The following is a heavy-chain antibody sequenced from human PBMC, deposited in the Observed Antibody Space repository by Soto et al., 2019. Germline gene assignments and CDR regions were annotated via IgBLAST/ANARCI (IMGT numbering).Heavy chain of an antibody. V-gene: IGHV3-30-3*01. CDR1: GFTFSSYA. CDR3: ARDFGYCSGGSCYTPYFDY. CDR2: ISYDGSNK. D-gene: IGHD2-15*01. Sequence: PGGSLRLSCAASGFTFSSYAMHWVRQAPGKGLEWVAVISYDGSNKYYADSVKGRFTISRDNSKNTLYLQMNSLRADDTAVYYCARDFGYCSGGSCYTPYFDYWGQGTLVTVSS. J-gene: IGHJ4*02.